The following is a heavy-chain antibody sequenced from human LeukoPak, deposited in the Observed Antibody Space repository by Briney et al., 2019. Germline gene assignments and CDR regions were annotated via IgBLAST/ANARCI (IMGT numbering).Heavy chain of an antibody. CDR3: ARRGGSRGWGAFDI. V-gene: IGHV3-7*03. D-gene: IGHD6-19*01. J-gene: IGHJ3*02. Sequence: GGSLRLSCAASGFTFSSHWMTWVRQAPGKGLEWVANIKEDGTRKNYMDSVKGRFTISRDNAKNSLYLQMSGLRVEDTAIYYCARRGGSRGWGAFDIWGQGTIVTVSS. CDR1: GFTFSSHW. CDR2: IKEDGTRK.